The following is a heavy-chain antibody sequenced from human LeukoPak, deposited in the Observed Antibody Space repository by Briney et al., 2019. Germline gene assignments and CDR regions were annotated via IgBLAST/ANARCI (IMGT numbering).Heavy chain of an antibody. CDR2: ISSSSSTI. J-gene: IGHJ4*02. D-gene: IGHD1-26*01. CDR3: ARDLLGALDY. CDR1: GFTFSSYR. Sequence: GGSLRLSCAASGFTFSSYRMNWVRQAPGKGLEWVSYISSSSSTIYYADSVKGRFTISRDNSKNTLYLQMNSLRAEDTAVYYCARDLLGALDYWGQGTLVTVSS. V-gene: IGHV3-48*01.